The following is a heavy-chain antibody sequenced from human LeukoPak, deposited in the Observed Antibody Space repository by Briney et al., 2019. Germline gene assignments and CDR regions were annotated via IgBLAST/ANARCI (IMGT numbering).Heavy chain of an antibody. CDR1: GGSISSYY. V-gene: IGHV4-59*01. Sequence: PSETLSLTCTVSGGSISSYYWSWIRQPPGKGLEWIGYIYYSGSTNYNPSLKSRVTISVDTSKNQFSLKLSSVTAADTAVYYCARDYPLRYYYYGMDVWGQGTTVTVSS. J-gene: IGHJ6*02. CDR2: IYYSGST. D-gene: IGHD2-15*01. CDR3: ARDYPLRYYYYGMDV.